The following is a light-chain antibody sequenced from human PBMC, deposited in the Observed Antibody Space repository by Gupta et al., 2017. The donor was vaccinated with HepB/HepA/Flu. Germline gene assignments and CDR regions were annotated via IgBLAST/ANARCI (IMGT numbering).Light chain of an antibody. J-gene: IGKJ1*01. CDR3: RQYDNYPPT. V-gene: IGKV1-6*01. Sequence: IQMTQSPSSLSASIGDRVAITCRASQGIRNDVSWYQQKPGKAPKLLIFAASSLQSGVPSRFSGSGSGTDFTLTISRLQPEDVATYYCRQYDNYPPTFGQGTKVEVK. CDR2: AAS. CDR1: QGIRND.